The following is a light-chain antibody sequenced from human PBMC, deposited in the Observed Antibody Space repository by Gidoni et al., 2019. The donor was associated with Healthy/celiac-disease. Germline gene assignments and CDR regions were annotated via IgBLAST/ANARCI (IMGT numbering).Light chain of an antibody. V-gene: IGKV2-28*01. J-gene: IGKJ2*01. CDR3: MPALQTPRT. CDR2: LGS. CDR1: QSLLHSNGYNY. Sequence: DMVMTQSPLSLPVTPGEPASVSCRSSQSLLHSNGYNYLDWYLQKPGQSPQLLIYLGSNRASGVPDRFSGSGSGTDFTLKISRVEAEDVGVYYCMPALQTPRTFGQGTKLEI.